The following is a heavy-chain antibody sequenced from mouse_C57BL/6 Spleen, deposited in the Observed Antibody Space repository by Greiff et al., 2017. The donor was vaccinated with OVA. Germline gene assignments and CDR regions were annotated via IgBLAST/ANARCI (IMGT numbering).Heavy chain of an antibody. J-gene: IGHJ3*01. Sequence: EVQRVESGGGLVKPGGSLKLSCAASGFTFSSYTMSWVRQTPEKRLEWVATISGGGGNTYYPDSVKGRFTISRDNAKNTLDLQMSSLRSEDTALYYCARHDYGSSYSPWFAYWGQGTLVTVSA. D-gene: IGHD1-1*01. CDR2: ISGGGGNT. CDR3: ARHDYGSSYSPWFAY. CDR1: GFTFSSYT. V-gene: IGHV5-9*01.